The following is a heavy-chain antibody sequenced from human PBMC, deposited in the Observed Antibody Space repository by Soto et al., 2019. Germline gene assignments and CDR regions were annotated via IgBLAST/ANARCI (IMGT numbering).Heavy chain of an antibody. Sequence: SLNISFNCSGYNFINYFIICFLHIPCKYLDFIVNIYPSYSYINYIPPFQGHVTISVDKSITTAHVEWRSLKASDTAIYYCAREVRGYEGVIDYWGQGTLVTVSS. CDR2: IYPSYSYI. CDR1: GYNFINYF. J-gene: IGHJ4*02. V-gene: IGHV5-10-1*01. CDR3: AREVRGYEGVIDY. D-gene: IGHD5-12*01.